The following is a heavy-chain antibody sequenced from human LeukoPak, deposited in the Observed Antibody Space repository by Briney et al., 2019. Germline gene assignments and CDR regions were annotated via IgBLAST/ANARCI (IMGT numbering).Heavy chain of an antibody. Sequence: SETLSPTCTVSGGSISRYYWNWIRQPPGTGLEWIGYLYYSGSTTYNSSLKSRVTISVDRSKNQFSLKLSSVTAADTAVYYCARVPNYYGSGSYYNPPYYYYYGMDVWGKGTTVTVSS. CDR1: GGSISRYY. D-gene: IGHD3-10*01. CDR3: ARVPNYYGSGSYYNPPYYYYYGMDV. CDR2: LYYSGST. V-gene: IGHV4-59*12. J-gene: IGHJ6*04.